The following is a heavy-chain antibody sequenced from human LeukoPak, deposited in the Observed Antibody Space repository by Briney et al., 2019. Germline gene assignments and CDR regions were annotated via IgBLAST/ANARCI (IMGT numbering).Heavy chain of an antibody. Sequence: GGSLRLSCAASGFTFSSYAMSWVRQAPGKGLEWVSAISGSGGSTYYADSVKGRFTISRDNSKNTLYLQMNSLRAEDTAVYYCAKGRGSLYYYYMDVWGKGTTVTVSS. CDR2: ISGSGGST. D-gene: IGHD3-16*01. J-gene: IGHJ6*03. CDR3: AKGRGSLYYYYMDV. CDR1: GFTFSSYA. V-gene: IGHV3-23*01.